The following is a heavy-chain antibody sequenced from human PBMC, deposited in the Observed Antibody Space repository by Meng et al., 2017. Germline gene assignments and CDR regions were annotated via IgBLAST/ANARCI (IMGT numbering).Heavy chain of an antibody. Sequence: QGQGVESGGDVVPPGRSLTLFCAASGFIFSNYEMHWVRQAPGKGLEWVACITKDGSRKYYLGSVRGRFTISRDNSKNTLYLEMNSLRSEDTALYYCARDFDYWGQGTLVTVSS. V-gene: IGHV3-30*16. CDR2: ITKDGSRK. CDR1: GFIFSNYE. J-gene: IGHJ4*02. CDR3: ARDFDY.